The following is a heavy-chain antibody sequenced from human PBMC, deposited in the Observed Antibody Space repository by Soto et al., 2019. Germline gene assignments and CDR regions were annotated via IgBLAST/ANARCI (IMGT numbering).Heavy chain of an antibody. CDR1: GYTFTIYG. CDR3: ARVGLERAYFDY. Sequence: ASVKVSCKASGYTFTIYGISWVLQSPVQGLEWMGWISAYNGNTNYAQELQGRVTMTTDTSTSTAYMELRSLRSDDTAVYYCARVGLERAYFDYWGQGTLVTVSS. D-gene: IGHD1-1*01. CDR2: ISAYNGNT. V-gene: IGHV1-18*01. J-gene: IGHJ4*02.